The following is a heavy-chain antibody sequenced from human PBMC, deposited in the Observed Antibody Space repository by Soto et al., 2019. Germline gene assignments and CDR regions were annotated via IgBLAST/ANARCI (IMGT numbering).Heavy chain of an antibody. D-gene: IGHD5-18*01. V-gene: IGHV3-23*01. CDR1: GFTFSSYA. J-gene: IGHJ4*02. Sequence: EVQLLESGGGLVQPGGSLRLSCAASGFTFSSYAMTWVRQAPGKGLEWVSAISSSGGSTYCADSVEGRFTISRDNSKNTLYLQMNSLRAGDTAVYYCASGAYSSVYAYWGQGILITVSS. CDR3: ASGAYSSVYAY. CDR2: ISSSGGST.